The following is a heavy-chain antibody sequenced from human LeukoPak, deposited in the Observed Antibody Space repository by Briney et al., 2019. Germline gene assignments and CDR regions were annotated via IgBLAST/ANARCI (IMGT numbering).Heavy chain of an antibody. V-gene: IGHV3-7*01. J-gene: IGHJ4*02. Sequence: GGSLRLSCAASGFTFGDCWMSWVRQAPGKGLEWVANIKQDGSEKYYVDSVKGRFTISRDNAKNSLYLQMNSLRAEDTAVYYCARLRGSSCLDYWGQGTLVTVSS. CDR2: IKQDGSEK. D-gene: IGHD6-13*01. CDR3: ARLRGSSCLDY. CDR1: GFTFGDCW.